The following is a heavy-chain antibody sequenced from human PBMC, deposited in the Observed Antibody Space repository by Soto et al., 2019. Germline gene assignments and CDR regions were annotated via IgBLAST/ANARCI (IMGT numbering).Heavy chain of an antibody. V-gene: IGHV1-18*04. CDR2: ISAYNGNT. D-gene: IGHD3-22*01. CDR1: GYTFTSYG. Sequence: ASVKVSCKASGYTFTSYGISWVRQAPGQGLEWMGWISAYNGNTNYAQKLQGRVTMTTDTSTSTAYMELRSLRSDDTAVYYCARGGLRITMIVVARADFDYWGQGTLVTVSS. CDR3: ARGGLRITMIVVARADFDY. J-gene: IGHJ4*02.